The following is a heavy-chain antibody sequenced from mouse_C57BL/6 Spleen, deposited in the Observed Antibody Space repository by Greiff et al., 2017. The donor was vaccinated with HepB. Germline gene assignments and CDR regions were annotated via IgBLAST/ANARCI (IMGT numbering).Heavy chain of an antibody. D-gene: IGHD1-1*01. J-gene: IGHJ1*03. CDR3: ARSLYYGSSYEWYFDV. CDR2: IHPNSGST. Sequence: QVQLKQPGAELVKPGASVKLSCKASGYPFTSYWMHWVKQRPGQGLEWIGMIHPNSGSTNYNEKFKSKATLTVDKSSSTAYMQLSSLTSEDSAVYYCARSLYYGSSYEWYFDVWGTGTTVTVSS. V-gene: IGHV1-64*01. CDR1: GYPFTSYW.